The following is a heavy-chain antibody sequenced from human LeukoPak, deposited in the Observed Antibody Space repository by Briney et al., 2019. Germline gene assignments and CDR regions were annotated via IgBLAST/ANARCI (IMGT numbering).Heavy chain of an antibody. CDR3: ARGNDYGDFPYYYYYMDV. Sequence: ASVKVSCKASGYTFTGYYMHWVRQAPGQGLEWMGWINPNSGGTNYAQKFQGRVTMTRDTSISTAYMELSRLRSDDTAVYYCARGNDYGDFPYYYYYMDVWGKGTTVTISS. CDR2: INPNSGGT. CDR1: GYTFTGYY. D-gene: IGHD4-17*01. J-gene: IGHJ6*03. V-gene: IGHV1-2*02.